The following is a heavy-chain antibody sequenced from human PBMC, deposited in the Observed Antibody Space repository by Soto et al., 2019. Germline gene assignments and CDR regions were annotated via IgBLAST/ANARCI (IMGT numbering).Heavy chain of an antibody. J-gene: IGHJ4*02. Sequence: GGSLRLSCAGSGFTFSSYSMSWVRQAPGKGLEWASSITPDGGVTYYADSMRGRFTISRDNSKNTLYLQMYNLRAEDTAVYYCGIQWMAAGSYDFWGQGTLVTVSS. CDR1: GFTFSSYS. CDR3: GIQWMAAGSYDF. V-gene: IGHV3-23*01. D-gene: IGHD6-19*01. CDR2: ITPDGGVT.